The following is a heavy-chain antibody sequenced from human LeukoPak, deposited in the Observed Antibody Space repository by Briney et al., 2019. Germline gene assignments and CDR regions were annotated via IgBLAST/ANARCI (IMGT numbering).Heavy chain of an antibody. CDR2: IYTSGST. Sequence: KPSETLSLTCTVSGGSISSYYWSWIRQPAGKGLEWIGRIYTSGSTNYNPSLKSRVTMSVDTSKNQFSLKLSSVTAADTAVYYCARDVSSYGAQDAFDIWGQGTMVTVSS. CDR3: ARDVSSYGAQDAFDI. V-gene: IGHV4-4*07. J-gene: IGHJ3*02. D-gene: IGHD4/OR15-4a*01. CDR1: GGSISSYY.